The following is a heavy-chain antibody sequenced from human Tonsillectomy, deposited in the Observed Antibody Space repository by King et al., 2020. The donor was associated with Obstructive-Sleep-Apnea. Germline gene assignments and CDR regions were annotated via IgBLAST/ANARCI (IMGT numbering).Heavy chain of an antibody. CDR2: IDPGDSDT. J-gene: IGHJ6*02. D-gene: IGHD3-10*01. CDR3: ARLWGSYYNDDYYYYGMDV. V-gene: IGHV5-51*01. Sequence: QLVQSGAEVKKPGESLKISCKGSGYSFTSFWIGWVRQMPGKGLEWMGIIDPGDSDTRYSPSFQGQVTISADKSTSTAYLQWSSLKAPDTAMYYCARLWGSYYNDDYYYYGMDVWGQGTTVTVSS. CDR1: GYSFTSFW.